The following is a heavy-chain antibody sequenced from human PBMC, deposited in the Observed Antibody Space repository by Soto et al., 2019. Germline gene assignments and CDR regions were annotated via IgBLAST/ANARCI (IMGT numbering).Heavy chain of an antibody. J-gene: IGHJ4*02. CDR1: GFTFSSYG. D-gene: IGHD4-17*01. Sequence: PGGSLRLSCAASGFTFSSYGMHWVRQAPGKGLEWVAVISYDVSNKYYADSVKGRFTISRDNSKNTLYLQMNSLRAEDTAVYYCAKDVSETTVTTFLSGPFDSWGQGTLVNVSS. CDR3: AKDVSETTVTTFLSGPFDS. CDR2: ISYDVSNK. V-gene: IGHV3-30*18.